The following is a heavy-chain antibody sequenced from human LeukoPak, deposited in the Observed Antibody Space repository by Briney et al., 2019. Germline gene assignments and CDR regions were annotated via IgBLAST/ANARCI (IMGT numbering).Heavy chain of an antibody. CDR2: IYYSGST. V-gene: IGHV4-59*01. D-gene: IGHD3-22*01. Sequence: SETLSLTCTVSGGSISSYYWSWIRQPPGKGLEWSGYIYYSGSTNYNPSLKSRVNISVDTSKNQFSLKLSSLTAADTAVYYCARDVDSSDAFDIWGQGTMVTVSS. CDR3: ARDVDSSDAFDI. J-gene: IGHJ3*02. CDR1: GGSISSYY.